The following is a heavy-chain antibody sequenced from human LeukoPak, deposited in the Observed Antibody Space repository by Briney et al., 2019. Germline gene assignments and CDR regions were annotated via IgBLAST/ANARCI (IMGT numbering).Heavy chain of an antibody. V-gene: IGHV4-61*02. CDR1: GGSISSGSYY. J-gene: IGHJ3*02. CDR3: ARAGCSGGSCYESRGAFDI. Sequence: PSETLSLTCTVSGGSISSGSYYWSWIRQPAGKGLEWIGRIYTSGSTNYNASLKSRVTISVDTSKSQFSLNLSSVTAAATAVYYCARAGCSGGSCYESRGAFDIWGQGTMVTVSS. D-gene: IGHD2-15*01. CDR2: IYTSGST.